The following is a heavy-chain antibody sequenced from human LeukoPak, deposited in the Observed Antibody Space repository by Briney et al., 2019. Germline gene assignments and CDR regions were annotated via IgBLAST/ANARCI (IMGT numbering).Heavy chain of an antibody. Sequence: SETLSLTCAVYGGSFSGYYWSWIRQPPGKGLEWIGEINHSGSTNYNPSLKSRVTISVDTSKNQFSLKLSSVTAADTAVYYCARVRAYCSGGSCYYIGPYYYYMDVWGKGTTVTVSS. CDR3: ARVRAYCSGGSCYYIGPYYYYMDV. J-gene: IGHJ6*03. V-gene: IGHV4-34*01. D-gene: IGHD2-15*01. CDR2: INHSGST. CDR1: GGSFSGYY.